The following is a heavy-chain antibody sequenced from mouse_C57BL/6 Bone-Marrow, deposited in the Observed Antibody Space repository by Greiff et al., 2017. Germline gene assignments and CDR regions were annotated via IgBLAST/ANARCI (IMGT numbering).Heavy chain of an antibody. Sequence: QVQLQQPGAELVKPGASVKMSCKASGYTFTSYWITWVKQRPGQGLEWIGDIYPGSGSTNYNEKFKSKATLTVVTSSSTAYMQLSSLTSEDSAVYYCARWWFAYGGQGTLVTVSA. CDR1: GYTFTSYW. V-gene: IGHV1-55*01. CDR3: ARWWFAY. CDR2: IYPGSGST. J-gene: IGHJ3*01.